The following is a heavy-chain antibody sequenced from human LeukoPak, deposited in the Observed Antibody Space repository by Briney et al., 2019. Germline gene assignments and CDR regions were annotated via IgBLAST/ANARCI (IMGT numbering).Heavy chain of an antibody. CDR3: AKGAGEQLVRGGGRFDP. J-gene: IGHJ5*02. Sequence: ASVKVPCKASGGTFSSYAISWVRQAPGQGLEWMGGIIPIFGTANYAQKFQGRVTITADKSTSTAYMELSSLRSEDTAVYYWAKGAGEQLVRGGGRFDPWGQGTLVTVSS. D-gene: IGHD6-6*01. CDR1: GGTFSSYA. CDR2: IIPIFGTA. V-gene: IGHV1-69*06.